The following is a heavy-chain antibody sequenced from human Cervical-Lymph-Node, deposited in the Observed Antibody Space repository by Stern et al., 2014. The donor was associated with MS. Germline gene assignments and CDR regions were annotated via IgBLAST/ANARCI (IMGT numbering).Heavy chain of an antibody. J-gene: IGHJ5*02. CDR2: IFPVCGPP. Sequence: VQLVEAGAEVTTPGSSVKVSCKASGGTFSKFPSSWVRQAPGPRLEWIDGIFPVCGPPTYAQEFRGRVTLTADVSTSPVYMERSSIRSDDTAVYYCALSSETSDRWYSLGYDLWGQGTLVTVSS. CDR1: GGTFSKFP. CDR3: ALSSETSDRWYSLGYDL. V-gene: IGHV1-69*01. D-gene: IGHD6-13*01.